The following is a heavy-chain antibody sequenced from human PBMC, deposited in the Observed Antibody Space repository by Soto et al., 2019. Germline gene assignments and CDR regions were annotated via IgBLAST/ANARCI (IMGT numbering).Heavy chain of an antibody. CDR1: GFTFSSFF. CDR3: AKGRSYYYYYGVDV. Sequence: GGSLRLSCTASGFTFSSFFMNWVRQAPGKGPEWVSGIDTSGGVTKYADSVKGRFTISRDNSKNTLYLQMNSLRAEDTALYYCAKGRSYYYYYGVDVWGQGTTVTVSS. J-gene: IGHJ6*02. CDR2: IDTSGGVT. V-gene: IGHV3-23*01.